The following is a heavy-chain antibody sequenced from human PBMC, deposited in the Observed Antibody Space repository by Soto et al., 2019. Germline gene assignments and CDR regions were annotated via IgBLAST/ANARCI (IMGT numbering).Heavy chain of an antibody. J-gene: IGHJ6*02. CDR1: GFSLSTSGMC. D-gene: IGHD3-16*01. Sequence: SGPTLVNPTHTLTLTYTFSGFSLSTSGMCVSWIRQPPGKALEWLALIDWDDDKYYSTSLKTRLTISKDTSKNQVVLTMTNMDPVDTDTYYCARIRYVAYNTFGGAPEGRQVYYYGMDVWGQGTTVTVSS. CDR3: ARIRYVAYNTFGGAPEGRQVYYYGMDV. V-gene: IGHV2-70*01. CDR2: IDWDDDK.